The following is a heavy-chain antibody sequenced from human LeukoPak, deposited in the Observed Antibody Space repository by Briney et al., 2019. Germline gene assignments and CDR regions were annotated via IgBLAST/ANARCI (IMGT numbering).Heavy chain of an antibody. J-gene: IGHJ3*02. CDR1: GFTFSSYA. V-gene: IGHV3-23*01. CDR3: AKSDSGWRVNTFDI. D-gene: IGHD6-19*01. Sequence: GGSLRLSCASSGFTFSSYAMSWVRQAPGKGREWGLAISCSGGSTYYADSLKGRFTIPRDNSKNTLYLQMNSLRAEDTAVYYCAKSDSGWRVNTFDIWGQGTMVTVSS. CDR2: ISCSGGST.